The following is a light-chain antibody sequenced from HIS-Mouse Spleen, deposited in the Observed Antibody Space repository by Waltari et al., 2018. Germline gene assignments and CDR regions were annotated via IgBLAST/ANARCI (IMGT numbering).Light chain of an antibody. CDR3: QQLNSYPPT. J-gene: IGKJ1*01. CDR2: AAS. V-gene: IGKV1-9*01. CDR1: QGISSY. Sequence: DIQLTQSPSFLSESVGDTVTITCRASQGISSYLAWYQQKPGQAPKLLIYAASTLQSGVPSRFSGSGSGTEFTLTISSLQPEDFATYYCQQLNSYPPTFGQGTKVEIK.